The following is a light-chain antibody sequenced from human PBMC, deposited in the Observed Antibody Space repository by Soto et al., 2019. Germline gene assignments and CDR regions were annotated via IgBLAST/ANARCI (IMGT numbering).Light chain of an antibody. CDR3: QQSLT. J-gene: IGKJ4*01. Sequence: TQSASSLPASVGDTVTISCQASQDISKYLNWFQQKPGQAPRLLIYGASSRATGIPDRFSGSGSGTDFTLTISRLEPEDFAVYYCQQSLTFGGGTKVEIK. CDR1: QDISKY. V-gene: IGKV3-20*01. CDR2: GAS.